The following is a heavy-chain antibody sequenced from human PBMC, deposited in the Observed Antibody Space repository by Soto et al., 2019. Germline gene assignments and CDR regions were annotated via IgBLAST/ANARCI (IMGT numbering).Heavy chain of an antibody. J-gene: IGHJ4*02. CDR2: ISSSSSYI. CDR3: ARGTYYYDSSGYYAY. D-gene: IGHD3-22*01. CDR1: GFTFSSYS. V-gene: IGHV3-21*01. Sequence: EVQLVESGGGLVKPGGSLRLSCAASGFTFSSYSMNWVRQAPGKGLEWVSTISSSSSYIYYADSVKGRFTISRDNAKNSLYLQMHSLRAEDTAVYYCARGTYYYDSSGYYAYWGQGTLVTVSS.